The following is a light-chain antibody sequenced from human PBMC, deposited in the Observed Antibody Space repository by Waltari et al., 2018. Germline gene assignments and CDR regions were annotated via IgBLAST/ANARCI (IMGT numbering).Light chain of an antibody. CDR2: GAS. CDR1: QSIRSTY. J-gene: IGKJ1*01. CDR3: QQYASSPRT. Sequence: EIVLTQSPGTLSLSPGERATLSCRASQSIRSTYLAWYQQKPGQAPRLLIYGASTRATGIPGRFSGSGSGTDFTLTISRLEPEDFAVYYCQQYASSPRTFGQGTTVEIK. V-gene: IGKV3-20*01.